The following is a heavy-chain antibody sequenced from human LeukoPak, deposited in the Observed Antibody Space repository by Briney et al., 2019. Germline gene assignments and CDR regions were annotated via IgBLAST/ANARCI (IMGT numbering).Heavy chain of an antibody. CDR2: INPNSGGT. CDR3: AREDSSGSYFNWFDP. V-gene: IGHV1-2*02. CDR1: GYTFTGYY. J-gene: IGHJ5*02. D-gene: IGHD3-10*01. Sequence: ASVKVSCKASGYTFTGYYMHWVRQAPGQGLEWMGWINPNSGGTNYAQKFQGGVTMTRDTSISAAYMELGSLRSDDTAVYYCAREDSSGSYFNWFDPWGQGTLVTVSS.